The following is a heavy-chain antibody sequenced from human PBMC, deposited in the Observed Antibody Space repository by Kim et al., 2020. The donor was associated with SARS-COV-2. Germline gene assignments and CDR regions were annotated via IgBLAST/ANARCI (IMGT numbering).Heavy chain of an antibody. J-gene: IGHJ3*01. Sequence: ASVKVSCKASGYTFTSYDINWVRQATGQGLEWMGWVNPYSGNTDYAQKFQGRVTMTRDTSINTAYMELHSLRSEDTAVYYCARGGFTTFFGVTIRSDVFD. CDR1: GYTFTSYD. V-gene: IGHV1-8*02. D-gene: IGHD3-3*01. CDR2: VNPYSGNT. CDR3: ARGGFTTFFGVTIRSDVFD.